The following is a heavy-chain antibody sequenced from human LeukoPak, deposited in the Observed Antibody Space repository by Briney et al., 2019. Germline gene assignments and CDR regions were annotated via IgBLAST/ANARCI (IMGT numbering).Heavy chain of an antibody. CDR2: ISSSSSYI. Sequence: GGSLRLSCAASGFTFSSYSMNWVRQAPGKGLEWVSSISSSSSYIYYADSVKGRFTISRDNAKNSLYLQMNSLRAEDTALYYCAKAVEWELPGDAFDIWGQGTMVTVSS. CDR1: GFTFSSYS. V-gene: IGHV3-21*04. D-gene: IGHD1-26*01. CDR3: AKAVEWELPGDAFDI. J-gene: IGHJ3*02.